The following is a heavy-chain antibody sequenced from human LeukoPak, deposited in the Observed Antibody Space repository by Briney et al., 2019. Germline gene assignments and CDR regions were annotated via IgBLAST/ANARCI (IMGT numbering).Heavy chain of an antibody. D-gene: IGHD3-10*01. CDR2: ISSNGAST. J-gene: IGHJ4*02. V-gene: IGHV3-64*01. CDR3: ARIMIRGAPSDN. CDR1: GFTFNTYA. Sequence: GESLRLSCAASGFTFNTYALHWVRQAPGKGLEFVSAISSNGASTHYANSVKGRFTISRDNSKNTLYLQMGSLRAEDMAMYYCARIMIRGAPSDNWGQGTLVTVSS.